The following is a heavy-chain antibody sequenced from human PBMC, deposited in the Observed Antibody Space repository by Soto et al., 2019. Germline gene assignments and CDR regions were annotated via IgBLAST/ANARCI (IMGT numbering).Heavy chain of an antibody. CDR2: IWYDGSNK. D-gene: IGHD2-15*01. CDR3: ARVDSGSCFD. CDR1: GFTFSSYG. V-gene: IGHV3-33*01. Sequence: QVQLVESGRGVVQPGRSLRLSCAASGFTFSSYGMHWVRQAPGKGLEWAAVIWYDGSNKYYADSVKGRFTISRDNSKNTMYLQMNSLRAEDTAVYYCARVDSGSCFDWGQGTLVTVSS. J-gene: IGHJ4*02.